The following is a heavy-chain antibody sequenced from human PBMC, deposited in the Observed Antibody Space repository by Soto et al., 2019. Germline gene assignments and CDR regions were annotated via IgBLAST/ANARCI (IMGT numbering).Heavy chain of an antibody. D-gene: IGHD2-2*01. J-gene: IGHJ6*03. CDR1: GFTFTSSA. Sequence: ASVKVSCKASGFTFTSSAMQWVRQARGQRLEWIGWIVVGSGNTNYAQKFQERVTITRDMSTSTAYMELSSLRSEDTAVYYCAALSTSLGSHYYYYYMDVWGKGTTVTVSS. CDR2: IVVGSGNT. CDR3: AALSTSLGSHYYYYYMDV. V-gene: IGHV1-58*02.